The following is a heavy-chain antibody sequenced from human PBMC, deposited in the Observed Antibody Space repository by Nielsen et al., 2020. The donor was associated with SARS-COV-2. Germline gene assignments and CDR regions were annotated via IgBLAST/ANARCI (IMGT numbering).Heavy chain of an antibody. CDR3: ARSPPSTADWPVLGGFYAFDI. CDR2: IYHSGST. V-gene: IGHV4-4*02. Sequence: VRQAPGKGLEWIGEIYHSGSTNYNPSLKSRVTISVDTSKNQFSLKLSSVTAADTAVYYCARSPPSTADWPVLGGFYAFDIWGQGTMVTVSS. D-gene: IGHD3-9*01. J-gene: IGHJ3*02.